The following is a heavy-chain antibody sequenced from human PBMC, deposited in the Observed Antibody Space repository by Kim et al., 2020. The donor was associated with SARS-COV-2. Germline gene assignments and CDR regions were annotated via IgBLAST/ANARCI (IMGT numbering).Heavy chain of an antibody. V-gene: IGHV3-66*01. CDR3: ARGYYDSSGYPYYFMDV. Sequence: VQGRFTISRDHSKNTLYVQMNRLRAEDTAVYYCARGYYDSSGYPYYFMDVWGQGTTVTVSS. D-gene: IGHD3-22*01. J-gene: IGHJ6*02.